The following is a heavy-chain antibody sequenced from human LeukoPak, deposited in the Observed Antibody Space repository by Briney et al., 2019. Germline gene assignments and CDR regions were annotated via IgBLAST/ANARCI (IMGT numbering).Heavy chain of an antibody. D-gene: IGHD6-13*01. Sequence: GGSLGLSCAASGFTFSTYSMGWVRQAPGKGLEWVSYISRSSSIIYYADSVKGRFTISRDNAENSLYLQMNSLRAEDTALYYCARDEWGAAAANWGQGTLVTVSS. CDR1: GFTFSTYS. J-gene: IGHJ4*02. CDR3: ARDEWGAAAAN. V-gene: IGHV3-48*01. CDR2: ISRSSSII.